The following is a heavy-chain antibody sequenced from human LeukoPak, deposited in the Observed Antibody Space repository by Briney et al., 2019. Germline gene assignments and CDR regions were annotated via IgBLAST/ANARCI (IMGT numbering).Heavy chain of an antibody. Sequence: PGGSLRLSCSASGLTFSYYYMSWLRQAPGKGRGGVSYISSSGSTIYYADSVKGRFTISRDNSKNTLYLQMNSLRAEDTAVYYCAKNYYDSSGPDAFDIWGQGTMVTVSS. D-gene: IGHD3-22*01. CDR2: ISSSGSTI. V-gene: IGHV3-11*04. J-gene: IGHJ3*02. CDR3: AKNYYDSSGPDAFDI. CDR1: GLTFSYYY.